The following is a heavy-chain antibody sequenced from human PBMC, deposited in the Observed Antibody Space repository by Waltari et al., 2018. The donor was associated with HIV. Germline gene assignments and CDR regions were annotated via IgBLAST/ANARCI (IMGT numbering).Heavy chain of an antibody. V-gene: IGHV5-51*03. J-gene: IGHJ4*02. Sequence: EVQLVQSGAEVKKPGESLKISCKASGYSFTNYWIGWVRQMPGKGREWMGIIYPGDSDTRYSPSFQGQVTISADKSISTAYLQWSSLKASDTAMYYCATSRSTYYDTGGYFDYWGQGTLVTVSS. CDR2: IYPGDSDT. CDR3: ATSRSTYYDTGGYFDY. D-gene: IGHD3-22*01. CDR1: GYSFTNYW.